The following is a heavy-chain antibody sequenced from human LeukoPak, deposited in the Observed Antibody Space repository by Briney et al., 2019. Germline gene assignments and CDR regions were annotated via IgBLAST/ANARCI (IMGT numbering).Heavy chain of an antibody. V-gene: IGHV4-4*02. CDR1: GDSLSSNNW. CDR3: ATIGRYSGYGILDS. D-gene: IGHD5-12*01. CDR2: IYHSGIS. Sequence: SETLSLTCAVYGDSLSSNNWLSWVRQPPGKGLEWIGEIYHSGISNYNPTLKRRVSISVDKSKNQFSLKLSSVTAADTPVYYCATIGRYSGYGILDSWGQGNLVTVSS. J-gene: IGHJ4*02.